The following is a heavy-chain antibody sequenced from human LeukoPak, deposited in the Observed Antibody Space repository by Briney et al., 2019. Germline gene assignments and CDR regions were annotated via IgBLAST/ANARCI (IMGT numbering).Heavy chain of an antibody. Sequence: SETLSLTCTVSGGSISSYYWSWIRQPPGKGLEWIGYIYYSGSTNYNPSPKSRVTISVDTSKNQFSLKLSSVTAADTAVYYCARGGGSGSYGDYFDYWGQGTLVTVSS. V-gene: IGHV4-59*08. J-gene: IGHJ4*02. CDR2: IYYSGST. CDR1: GGSISSYY. D-gene: IGHD3-10*01. CDR3: ARGGGSGSYGDYFDY.